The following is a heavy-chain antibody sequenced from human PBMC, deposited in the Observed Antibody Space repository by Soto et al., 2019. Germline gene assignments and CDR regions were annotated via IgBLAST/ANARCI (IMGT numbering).Heavy chain of an antibody. J-gene: IGHJ5*02. Sequence: QVQLQESGPGLVKASQTLSLTCTVSGGSISSSGYYWSWIRQHPGKGLEWIGYIYYSGTTYYNPSLKSRVTISIDTSKSQFSLKLSSVTAADTAVYYCARVGEIIGDHWGQGTLVTVSS. CDR2: IYYSGTT. V-gene: IGHV4-31*03. CDR3: ARVGEIIGDH. D-gene: IGHD3-10*01. CDR1: GGSISSSGYY.